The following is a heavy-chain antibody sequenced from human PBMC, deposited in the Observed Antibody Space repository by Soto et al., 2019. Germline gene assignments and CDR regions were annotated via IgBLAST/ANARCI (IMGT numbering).Heavy chain of an antibody. Sequence: GASVKVSCKASGYTFTSYAMHWVRQAPGQRLEWMGWINAGNGNIKYSQKFRGRITITRDASASTAYMELSSLRSEDTAVYYCARDSGSPWGPGTLVTVSS. J-gene: IGHJ5*02. CDR1: GYTFTSYA. V-gene: IGHV1-3*01. CDR3: ARDSGSP. CDR2: INAGNGNI. D-gene: IGHD3-10*01.